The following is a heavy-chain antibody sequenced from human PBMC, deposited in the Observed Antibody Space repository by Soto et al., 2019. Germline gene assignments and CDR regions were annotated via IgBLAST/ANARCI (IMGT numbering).Heavy chain of an antibody. CDR2: ISYDGSNK. V-gene: IGHV3-30*18. CDR3: AKSIRSLRLYCGGDCSLNY. D-gene: IGHD2-21*02. J-gene: IGHJ4*02. CDR1: GFTFSSYG. Sequence: PGGSLRLSCAASGFTFSSYGMHWVRQAPGKGLEWVAVISYDGSNKYYAENVKGRFTISRDNSKNTLYLQMNSLRAEDTVVYYCAKSIRSLRLYCGGDCSLNYWGQGT.